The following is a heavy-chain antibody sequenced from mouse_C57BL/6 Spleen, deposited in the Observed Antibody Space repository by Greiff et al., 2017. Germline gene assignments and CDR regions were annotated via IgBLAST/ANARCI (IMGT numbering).Heavy chain of an antibody. D-gene: IGHD4-1*01. Sequence: QVQLKQSGPELVKPGASVKISCKASGYSFTSYYIHWVKQRPGQGLEWIGWIYPGSGNTKYNEKFKGKATLTADTSSSTAYMQLSSLTSEDSAVYYCARSAGTGYYLDYWGQGTTLTVSS. V-gene: IGHV1-66*01. CDR2: IYPGSGNT. J-gene: IGHJ2*01. CDR1: GYSFTSYY. CDR3: ARSAGTGYYLDY.